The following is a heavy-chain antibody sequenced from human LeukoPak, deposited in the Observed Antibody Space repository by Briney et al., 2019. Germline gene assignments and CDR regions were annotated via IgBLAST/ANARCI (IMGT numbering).Heavy chain of an antibody. Sequence: SETLSLTCTVSGGSISSSSYYWGWIRQPPGKGLEWIGSIYHSGSTYYNPSLKSRVTISVDTSKNQFSLKLSSVTAADTAVYYCARLTRKIGYWGQGTLVTVSS. D-gene: IGHD3-16*01. CDR3: ARLTRKIGY. V-gene: IGHV4-39*07. CDR1: GGSISSSSYY. CDR2: IYHSGST. J-gene: IGHJ4*02.